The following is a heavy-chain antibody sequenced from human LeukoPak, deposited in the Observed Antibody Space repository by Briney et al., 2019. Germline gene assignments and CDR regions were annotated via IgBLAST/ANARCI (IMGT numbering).Heavy chain of an antibody. V-gene: IGHV1-69*05. CDR1: GGTFSSYA. Sequence: GASVKVSCKASGGTFSSYAISWVRQAPGQGLEWMGGIIPIFGTANYAQKFQGRVTITRDTSASTAYMELSSLRSEDTAVYYCARDLGLPVDYWGQGTLVTVSS. J-gene: IGHJ4*02. CDR2: IIPIFGTA. CDR3: ARDLGLPVDY. D-gene: IGHD5-18*01.